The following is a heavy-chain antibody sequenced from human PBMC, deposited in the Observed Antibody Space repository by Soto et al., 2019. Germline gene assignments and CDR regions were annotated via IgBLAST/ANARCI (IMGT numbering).Heavy chain of an antibody. J-gene: IGHJ3*01. D-gene: IGHD2-15*01. CDR2: IFHGGNT. Sequence: SETLSLTCAVSCFFISSGNYWGWIRKPPGKGLEWIGSIFHGGNTYYNPSLKSRVAISVDMSKNQFSLKLNSVTAADTAVYYCARARWYDAFDVWGQGTVVTVSS. CDR3: ARARWYDAFDV. CDR1: CFFISSGNY. V-gene: IGHV4-38-2*01.